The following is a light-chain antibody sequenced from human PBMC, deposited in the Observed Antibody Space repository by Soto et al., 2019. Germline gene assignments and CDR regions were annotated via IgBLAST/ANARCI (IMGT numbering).Light chain of an antibody. J-gene: IGKJ5*01. CDR1: QSVSSSY. CDR2: GAS. CDR3: QQYNNWPPIT. Sequence: ESVLTQSPCTLSLSPGGRATLSCRASQSVSSSYLARYQQKPGQAPRLXIYGASSRATGIPDRFSGSGSGTEFTPTISSLQSEDFAVYYCQQYNNWPPITFGQGTRLEI. V-gene: IGKV3-20*01.